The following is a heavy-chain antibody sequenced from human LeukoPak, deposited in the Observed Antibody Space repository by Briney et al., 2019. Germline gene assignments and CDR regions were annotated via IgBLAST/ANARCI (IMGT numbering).Heavy chain of an antibody. CDR2: ISNEGSTT. Sequence: GGSLRLSCAASGFTFSDYYMHWVRQGPGEGPVWVSRISNEGSTTFYADSVKGRFTISRDNAKNTLYQEMNSLRAEDTAVYYCVRDSRTGVDYWGQGTRVTVSS. CDR3: VRDSRTGVDY. V-gene: IGHV3-74*01. CDR1: GFTFSDYY. D-gene: IGHD1-1*01. J-gene: IGHJ4*02.